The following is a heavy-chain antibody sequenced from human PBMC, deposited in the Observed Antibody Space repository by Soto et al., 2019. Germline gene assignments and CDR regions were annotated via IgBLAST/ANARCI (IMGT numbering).Heavy chain of an antibody. CDR3: ASGGVAGAGTYYNDF. J-gene: IGHJ4*02. Sequence: EVQLVESGGGLVQPGGSLRLSCAASGFTFNTYWMHWVRQAPGKGLVWVSRISNDASSTSYADSVKGRLTVSRDNAKNTLYLHLYNLRAEDTAVYYCASGGVAGAGTYYNDFWGRGTLVTVSS. CDR2: ISNDASST. CDR1: GFTFNTYW. D-gene: IGHD3-10*01. V-gene: IGHV3-74*01.